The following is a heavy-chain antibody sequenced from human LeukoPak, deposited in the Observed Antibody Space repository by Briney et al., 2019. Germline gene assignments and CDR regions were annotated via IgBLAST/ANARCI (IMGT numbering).Heavy chain of an antibody. Sequence: PGGSLRLSCVVSGFTFSSYHMNWVRQAPGKGLEWVSYISGSGNTIYFADSVKGRFTISRDNSKNTLYLQMNSLRAEDTAVYYCAKDKTNYYDSSGYYSEYFQHWGQGTLVTVSS. CDR2: ISGSGNTI. D-gene: IGHD3-22*01. J-gene: IGHJ1*01. CDR3: AKDKTNYYDSSGYYSEYFQH. CDR1: GFTFSSYH. V-gene: IGHV3-48*01.